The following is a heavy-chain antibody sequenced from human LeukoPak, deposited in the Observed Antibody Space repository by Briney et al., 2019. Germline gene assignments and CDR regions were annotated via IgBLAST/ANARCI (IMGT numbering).Heavy chain of an antibody. J-gene: IGHJ3*01. V-gene: IGHV3-23*01. CDR2: ITGSGAGT. CDR1: GFTFSTYA. Sequence: GGSLRLSCAAPGFTFSTYAMTWVRQAPGKGLEWVSPITGSGAGTSYADSVKGRFTISRDNSKNTLYLQMNSLRAEDTAAYYCTKDPNGDYVGAFDFWGQGTMVTVSS. CDR3: TKDPNGDYVGAFDF. D-gene: IGHD4-17*01.